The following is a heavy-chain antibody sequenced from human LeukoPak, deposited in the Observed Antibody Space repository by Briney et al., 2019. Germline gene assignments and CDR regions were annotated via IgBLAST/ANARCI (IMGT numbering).Heavy chain of an antibody. V-gene: IGHV4-59*01. CDR2: IYYSGST. CDR3: ARGSGWYYY. J-gene: IGHJ4*02. CDR1: GGSISSYY. Sequence: SETLSLTCTVSGGSISSYYWSWLRQPPGKELEWIGYIYYSGSTNYNPSLKSRVTISVDTSKNQFSLKLSSVTAADTAVYYCARGSGWYYYWGQGTLVTVSS. D-gene: IGHD6-19*01.